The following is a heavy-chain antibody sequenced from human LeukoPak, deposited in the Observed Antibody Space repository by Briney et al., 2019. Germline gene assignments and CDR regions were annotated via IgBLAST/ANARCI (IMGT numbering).Heavy chain of an antibody. Sequence: VASVKVSCKASGFSFIGYYLHWVRQAPGQGLEWMGWINLTSGDTIYAQKFQGRVTMTRDTSISIVYMEMSRLRSDDTAVYYCATQGDSEYISHYYYMDVWGSGTTVTVSS. J-gene: IGHJ6*03. CDR3: ATQGDSEYISHYYYMDV. D-gene: IGHD1-1*01. V-gene: IGHV1-2*02. CDR2: INLTSGDT. CDR1: GFSFIGYY.